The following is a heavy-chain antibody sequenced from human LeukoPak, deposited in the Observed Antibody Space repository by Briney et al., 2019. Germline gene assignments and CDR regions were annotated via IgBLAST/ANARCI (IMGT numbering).Heavy chain of an antibody. V-gene: IGHV4-59*01. D-gene: IGHD4-11*01. CDR1: GGSMSPYY. Sequence: PSETLSLTCTVSGGSMSPYYWNWIRQPPGKGLEWIGYVDHTGSTKFNPSLNGRVSISRDTSNNFFSLRLRSVTAADTAVYFCARGRVSSSTWYSTYYYFFYMDFWGKGTTVTVSS. J-gene: IGHJ6*03. CDR2: VDHTGST. CDR3: ARGRVSSSTWYSTYYYFFYMDF.